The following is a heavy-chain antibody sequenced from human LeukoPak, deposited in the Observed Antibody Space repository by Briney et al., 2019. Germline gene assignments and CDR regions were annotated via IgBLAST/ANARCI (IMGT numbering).Heavy chain of an antibody. CDR3: AREGRGIYYDSSGYYYHY. D-gene: IGHD3-22*01. V-gene: IGHV1-2*02. J-gene: IGHJ4*02. Sequence: ASVKVSCKASGYTFTGYYMHWVRQAPGQGLEWMGWINPNSGGTNYAQKFQGRVTMTRDTSISTAYMELSSLRSEDTAVYYCAREGRGIYYDSSGYYYHYWGQGTLVTVSS. CDR2: INPNSGGT. CDR1: GYTFTGYY.